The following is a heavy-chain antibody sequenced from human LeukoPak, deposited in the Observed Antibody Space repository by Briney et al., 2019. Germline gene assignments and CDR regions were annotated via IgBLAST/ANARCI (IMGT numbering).Heavy chain of an antibody. Sequence: GGSLRLSCAASGFTFSSYAMSWVRQAPGKGLEWVSTISGSGGSTYYADSVKGRFTISRDNSKNTLYLQMNNLRVEDTAVYYCAKGLGAATFFFDYWGQGTLVTVSS. CDR1: GFTFSSYA. D-gene: IGHD2/OR15-2a*01. V-gene: IGHV3-23*01. J-gene: IGHJ4*02. CDR3: AKGLGAATFFFDY. CDR2: ISGSGGST.